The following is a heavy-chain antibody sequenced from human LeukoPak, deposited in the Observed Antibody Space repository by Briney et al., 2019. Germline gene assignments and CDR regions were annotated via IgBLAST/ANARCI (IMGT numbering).Heavy chain of an antibody. V-gene: IGHV4-34*01. Sequence: SETLSLTCAVYGGSFSGYYWSWIRQPPGKGLEWIGEINHSGSTNYNPSLKSRVTILVDTSKNQFSLKLSSVTAADTAVYYCARGALRYFDRSAQTFDYGGQGPLVTVSS. CDR1: GGSFSGYY. CDR2: INHSGST. D-gene: IGHD3-9*01. CDR3: ARGALRYFDRSAQTFDY. J-gene: IGHJ4*02.